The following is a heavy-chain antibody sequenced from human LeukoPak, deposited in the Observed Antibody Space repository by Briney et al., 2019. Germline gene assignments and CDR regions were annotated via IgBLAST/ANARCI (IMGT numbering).Heavy chain of an antibody. CDR2: INHSGST. CDR1: GGAFSSSDYY. CDR3: ARGHAIFGVVMTELDY. V-gene: IGHV4-34*01. D-gene: IGHD3-3*01. Sequence: PSETLSLTCTVSGGAFSSSDYYWSWIRQPPGKGLEWIGEINHSGSTNYNPSLKSRVTISVDTSKNQFSLKLSSVTAADTAVYYCARGHAIFGVVMTELDYWGQGTLVTVSS. J-gene: IGHJ4*02.